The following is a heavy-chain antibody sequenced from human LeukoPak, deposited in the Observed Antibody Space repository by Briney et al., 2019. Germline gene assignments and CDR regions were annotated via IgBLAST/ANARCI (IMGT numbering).Heavy chain of an antibody. V-gene: IGHV4-34*01. CDR1: GGSFSGYY. CDR2: INHSGST. Sequence: PSETLSLTCAVYGGSFSGYYWSWIRQPPGKGLEWIGEINHSGSTNYNPSLKSRVTISVDTSKNQFSLKLSSVTAADTAVYYCAREANSGWGISWFDPWGQGTLVTVSS. D-gene: IGHD6-19*01. CDR3: AREANSGWGISWFDP. J-gene: IGHJ5*02.